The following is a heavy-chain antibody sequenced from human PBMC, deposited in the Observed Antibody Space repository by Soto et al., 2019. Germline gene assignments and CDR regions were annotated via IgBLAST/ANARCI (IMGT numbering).Heavy chain of an antibody. J-gene: IGHJ4*02. Sequence: GGSLRLSCAASGFTFSSYGMHWVRPAPGKGLEWVAVISYDGSNKYYADSVKGRFTISRDNSKNTLYLQMNSLRAEDTAVYYCAKVWSYVTRDQIDYWGQGTLVTVSS. D-gene: IGHD3-10*01. CDR3: AKVWSYVTRDQIDY. V-gene: IGHV3-30*18. CDR1: GFTFSSYG. CDR2: ISYDGSNK.